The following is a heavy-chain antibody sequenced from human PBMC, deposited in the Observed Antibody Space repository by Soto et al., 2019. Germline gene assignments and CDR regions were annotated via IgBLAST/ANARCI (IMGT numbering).Heavy chain of an antibody. CDR1: GFTFTSYA. J-gene: IGHJ4*02. V-gene: IGHV3-30-3*01. CDR3: AKGGATTAPGDY. Sequence: GGSLSLSCAASGFTFTSYAMHWVRQAPGRGLEWVAVISYDGSNKYYVNSVKGRFTISRDDSKNTLYLQMNSLRAEDTAVYYCAKGGATTAPGDYWGQGTLVTVSS. D-gene: IGHD1-26*01. CDR2: ISYDGSNK.